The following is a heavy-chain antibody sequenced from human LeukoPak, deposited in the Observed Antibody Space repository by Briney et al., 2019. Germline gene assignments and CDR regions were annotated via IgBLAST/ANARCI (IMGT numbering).Heavy chain of an antibody. CDR2: ISSSSSYI. CDR1: GFTFSSYS. Sequence: PGGSLRLSCAASGFTFSSYSMNWVRQAPGKGLEWVSSISSSSSYIYYADSVKGRFTISRDNSKNTLYLQMNSLRAEDTAVYYCAKVSRDIVVVPAAILNDYWGQGTLVTVSS. J-gene: IGHJ4*02. D-gene: IGHD2-2*01. V-gene: IGHV3-21*04. CDR3: AKVSRDIVVVPAAILNDY.